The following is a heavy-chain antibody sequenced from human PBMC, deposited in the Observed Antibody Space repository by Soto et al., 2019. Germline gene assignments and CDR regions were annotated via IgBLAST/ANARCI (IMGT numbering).Heavy chain of an antibody. CDR2: ISGGGGDT. V-gene: IGHV3-23*01. Sequence: LRLSFAASGFTFSNYAMTWVRQAPGKGLEWVSAISGGGGDTYYADSVKGRFTISRDNSKNTLYLRMNSLRAEDTAAYYCVKGSRITLVRGVSDYWGQGTLVTVSS. D-gene: IGHD3-10*01. CDR1: GFTFSNYA. J-gene: IGHJ4*02. CDR3: VKGSRITLVRGVSDY.